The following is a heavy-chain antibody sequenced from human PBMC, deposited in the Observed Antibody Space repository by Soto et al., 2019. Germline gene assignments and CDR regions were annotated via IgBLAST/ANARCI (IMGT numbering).Heavy chain of an antibody. CDR2: ISAYNGNT. CDR1: GYTFTSYG. V-gene: IGHV1-18*01. D-gene: IGHD3-22*01. J-gene: IGHJ3*02. CDR3: ARDSPPTYYYDSRGAFDI. Sequence: ASVKVSCKASGYTFTSYGISWVRQAPGQGLEWMGWISAYNGNTNYAQKLQGRVTMTTDTSTSTAYMELRSLRSDDTAVYYCARDSPPTYYYDSRGAFDIWGQGTMVTVSS.